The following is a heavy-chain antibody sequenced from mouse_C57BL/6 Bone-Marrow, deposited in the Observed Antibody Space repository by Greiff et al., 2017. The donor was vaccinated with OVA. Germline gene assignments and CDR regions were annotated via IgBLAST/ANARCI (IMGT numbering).Heavy chain of an antibody. J-gene: IGHJ4*01. CDR3: ARHIWGVASHYAMGY. CDR1: GFTFSSYG. CDR2: ISSGGSYT. D-gene: IGHD1-1*01. Sequence: EVKLMESGGDLVKPGGSLKLSCAASGFTFSSYGMSWVRQTPDKRLEWVATISSGGSYTYYPDSVKGRFTISRDNAKNTLYLQMSSLKSEDTAMYYCARHIWGVASHYAMGYWGPRTSVTFSS. V-gene: IGHV5-6*01.